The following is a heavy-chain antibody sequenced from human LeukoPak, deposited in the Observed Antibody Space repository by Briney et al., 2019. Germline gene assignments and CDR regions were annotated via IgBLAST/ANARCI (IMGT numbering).Heavy chain of an antibody. V-gene: IGHV1-8*01. CDR1: GYTFTSYD. J-gene: IGHJ6*02. Sequence: ASVKVSCKASGYTFTSYDINWVRQAPGQGHEWMGWMNPNSGNTSYAQTFQGRVTMTRNTSISTAYMELSSLRSEDTAVYYCARGPEMWGNSSWYLAFWGFRRYYYGMDVWGQGTTVTVSS. CDR3: ARGPEMWGNSSWYLAFWGFRRYYYGMDV. D-gene: IGHD6-13*01. CDR2: MNPNSGNT.